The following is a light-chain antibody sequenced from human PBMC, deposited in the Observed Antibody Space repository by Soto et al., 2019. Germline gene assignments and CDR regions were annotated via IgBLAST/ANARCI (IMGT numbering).Light chain of an antibody. CDR2: LNSDGSH. J-gene: IGLJ3*02. CDR3: QTWATGIQV. Sequence: QSVLTQSSSASASLGASVKLTCTLSSGHSNYAIAWHQQQPEKGPRYLMNLNSDGSHSKGDGIPDRFSGSSSGTERYLIISSRQSEDEADYYCQTWATGIQVFGGGTKLTVL. V-gene: IGLV4-69*01. CDR1: SGHSNYA.